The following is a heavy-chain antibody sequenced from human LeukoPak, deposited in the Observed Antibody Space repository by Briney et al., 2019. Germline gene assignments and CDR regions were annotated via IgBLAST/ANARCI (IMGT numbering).Heavy chain of an antibody. Sequence: GGSLRLSCAASGFTFSSYSMNWVRQAPGKGLEWVSSISSSSSYIYYADSVKGRVTISRDNAKNSLYLQMNSLRAEDTAVYYCARDVVGATAYWGQGTLVTVSS. V-gene: IGHV3-21*01. CDR3: ARDVVGATAY. J-gene: IGHJ4*02. D-gene: IGHD1-26*01. CDR2: ISSSSSYI. CDR1: GFTFSSYS.